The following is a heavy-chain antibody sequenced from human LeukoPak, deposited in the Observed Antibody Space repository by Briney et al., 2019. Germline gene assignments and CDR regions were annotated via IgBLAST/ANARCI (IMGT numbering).Heavy chain of an antibody. D-gene: IGHD6-19*01. CDR2: INPNSGGT. CDR1: GYTFTGYY. V-gene: IGHV1-2*02. Sequence: ASVKVSCKASGYTFTGYYMHWVRQAPGQGLEWMGWINPNSGGTNYAQKFQGRVTMTRDTSISTAYMELSRLRSDDTAVYYCARVPIAVADNAFDIWGQGTMVTVSS. CDR3: ARVPIAVADNAFDI. J-gene: IGHJ3*02.